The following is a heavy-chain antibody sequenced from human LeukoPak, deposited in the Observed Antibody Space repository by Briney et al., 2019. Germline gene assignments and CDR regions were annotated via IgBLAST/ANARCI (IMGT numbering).Heavy chain of an antibody. CDR2: ISYDGSNK. Sequence: GRSLRLSCAASGFTFSSYAMHWVRQAPGKGLEWVAVISYDGSNKCYADSVKGRFTISRDNSKNTLYLQMNSLRAEDTAVYYCARAYDFWSGYYEMDVWGKGTTVTVSS. D-gene: IGHD3-3*01. V-gene: IGHV3-30*01. CDR1: GFTFSSYA. CDR3: ARAYDFWSGYYEMDV. J-gene: IGHJ6*04.